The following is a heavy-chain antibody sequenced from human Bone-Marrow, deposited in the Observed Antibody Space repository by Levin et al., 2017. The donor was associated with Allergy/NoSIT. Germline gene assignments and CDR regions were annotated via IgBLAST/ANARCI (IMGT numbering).Heavy chain of an antibody. D-gene: IGHD6-13*01. CDR2: ISYDGSNK. CDR3: ARTGYSSSTAEFYFDY. CDR1: GFTFSSYA. J-gene: IGHJ4*02. Sequence: PGGSLRLSCAASGFTFSSYAMHWVRQAPGKGLEWVAVISYDGSNKYYADSVKGRFTISRDNSKNTLYLQMNSLRAEDTAIYYCARTGYSSSTAEFYFDYWGQGTLVTVSS. V-gene: IGHV3-30-3*01.